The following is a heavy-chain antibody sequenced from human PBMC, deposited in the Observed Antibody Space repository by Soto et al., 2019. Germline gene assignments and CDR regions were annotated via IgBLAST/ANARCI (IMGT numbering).Heavy chain of an antibody. V-gene: IGHV4-4*07. D-gene: IGHD1-1*01. CDR2: IYATGTT. CDR1: GASISGFY. CDR3: VRDGTKTLRVWFDP. Sequence: SETLSLTCTVSGASISGFYWSWIRKSAGKGLEWIGRIYATGTTDYNPSLKSRVMMSVDTSKKQFSLKLRSVTAADTAVYYCVRDGTKTLRVWFDPWGQGISVTVSS. J-gene: IGHJ5*02.